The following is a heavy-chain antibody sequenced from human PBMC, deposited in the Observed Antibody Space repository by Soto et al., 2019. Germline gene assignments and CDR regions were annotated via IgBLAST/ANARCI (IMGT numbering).Heavy chain of an antibody. Sequence: ASVKVSCKASGYTFTGYYMHWVRQAPGQGLERMGWINPNSGGTNYAQKFQGWVTMTRDTSISTAYMELSRLRSDDTAVYYCAREVVAIGPLDYYYYGMDVWGQGTTVTVSS. CDR2: INPNSGGT. D-gene: IGHD5-12*01. CDR3: AREVVAIGPLDYYYYGMDV. J-gene: IGHJ6*02. CDR1: GYTFTGYY. V-gene: IGHV1-2*04.